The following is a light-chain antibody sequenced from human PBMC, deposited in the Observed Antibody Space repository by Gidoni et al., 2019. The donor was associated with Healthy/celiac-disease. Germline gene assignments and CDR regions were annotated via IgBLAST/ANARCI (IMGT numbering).Light chain of an antibody. V-gene: IGKV3-15*01. CDR2: GAS. CDR1: QSVSSN. J-gene: IGKJ1*01. CDR3: QQYNNWPRT. Sequence: ETVMTQPPATLSVSPGERATLSCRASQSVSSNLAWYQQNPGQAPRLLIYGASTRATGIPARFSGSGSGTEFTLTISSLQSEDFAVYYCQQYNNWPRTFGQGTKVEIK.